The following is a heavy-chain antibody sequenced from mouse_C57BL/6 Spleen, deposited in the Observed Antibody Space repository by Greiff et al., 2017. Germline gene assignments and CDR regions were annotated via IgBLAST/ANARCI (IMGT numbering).Heavy chain of an antibody. CDR1: GFTFSSYG. CDR3: ARQYGNTGYFDY. Sequence: EVKLVESGGDLVKPGGSLKLSCAASGFTFSSYGMSWVRQTPDKRLEWVATISSGGSYTYYPDSVKGRFTITRDKAKNTLYLQMSSLKSEDTAMYYCARQYGNTGYFDYWGQGTTLTVSS. CDR2: ISSGGSYT. D-gene: IGHD2-1*01. J-gene: IGHJ2*01. V-gene: IGHV5-6*01.